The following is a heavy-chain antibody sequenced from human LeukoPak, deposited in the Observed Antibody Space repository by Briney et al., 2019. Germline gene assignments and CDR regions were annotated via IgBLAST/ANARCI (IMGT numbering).Heavy chain of an antibody. Sequence: NAGGSLRLSCAASGFTFSSYSMNWVRQAPGKGLEWVSSICSSSSYIYYADSVKGRFTISRDNAKNSLYLQMNSLRAEDTAVYYCARGSAYDSSGYYLNYYGMDVWGQGTTVTVSS. CDR1: GFTFSSYS. CDR2: ICSSSSYI. J-gene: IGHJ6*02. CDR3: ARGSAYDSSGYYLNYYGMDV. D-gene: IGHD3-22*01. V-gene: IGHV3-21*01.